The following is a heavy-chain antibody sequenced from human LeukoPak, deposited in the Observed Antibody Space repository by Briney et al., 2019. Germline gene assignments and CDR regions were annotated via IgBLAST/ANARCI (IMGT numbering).Heavy chain of an antibody. CDR2: ISSSGSTI. J-gene: IGHJ3*02. D-gene: IGHD3-22*01. CDR1: GFTFSDYY. CDR3: ARDRPSITTDAFDI. Sequence: PGGSLRLSCAASGFTFSDYYMSWIRQAPGKGLEWVSYISSSGSTIYYADSVKGRFTISRDNAKNSLYLQMNSLRAEDTAVYYCARDRPSITTDAFDIWAKGQWSPSLQ. V-gene: IGHV3-11*01.